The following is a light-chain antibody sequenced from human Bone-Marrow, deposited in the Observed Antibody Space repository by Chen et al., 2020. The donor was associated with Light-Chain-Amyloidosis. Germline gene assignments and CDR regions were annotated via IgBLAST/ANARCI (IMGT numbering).Light chain of an antibody. CDR3: MQTLQPLRT. V-gene: IGKV2-28*01. J-gene: IGKJ2*01. Sequence: IVMTQSPLSLAVTPGEPASISCTSNQSLMQNNGYNFLDWYRQKPGQSPQLLIYLASDRASGVPDRFSDSGSGKDFPLKITSVEADDVGVYFCMQTLQPLRTFGQGTKLEI. CDR2: LAS. CDR1: QSLMQNNGYNF.